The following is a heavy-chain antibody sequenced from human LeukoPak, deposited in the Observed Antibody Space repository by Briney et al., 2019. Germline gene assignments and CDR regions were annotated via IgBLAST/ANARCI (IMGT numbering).Heavy chain of an antibody. D-gene: IGHD3-22*01. V-gene: IGHV3-21*01. CDR2: ITSSSSYI. Sequence: GGSLRLSCAASGFPFSIYAMSWVRQAPGKGLEWVSSITSSSSYIYYADSVKGRFTISRDNAKNSLYLQMNSLRAEDTAVYYCASSVAYYYDRSGYLESWGQGTLVTVSS. CDR3: ASSVAYYYDRSGYLES. CDR1: GFPFSIYA. J-gene: IGHJ4*02.